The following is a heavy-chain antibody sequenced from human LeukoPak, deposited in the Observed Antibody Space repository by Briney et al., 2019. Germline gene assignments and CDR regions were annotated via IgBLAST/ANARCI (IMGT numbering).Heavy chain of an antibody. CDR3: VRVPVDSTGWYDY. V-gene: IGHV3-48*01. CDR2: ISSSSSTM. CDR1: GFTFSSFT. J-gene: IGHJ4*02. D-gene: IGHD6-19*01. Sequence: PGGSLRLSCAASGFTFSSFTMNWVRRTPGRGLEWVSSISSSSSTMYYADSVKGRFTISRDNVKNTLYLQMNSLRAEDTAVYYCVRVPVDSTGWYDYWGQGTLVTVSS.